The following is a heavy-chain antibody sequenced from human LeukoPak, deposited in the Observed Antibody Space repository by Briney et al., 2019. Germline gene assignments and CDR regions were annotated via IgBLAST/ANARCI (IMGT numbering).Heavy chain of an antibody. Sequence: GGSLRLSCAASGLTFSSYVMNWVRQAPGKGLEWVSYISSGSTIYDADSVKGRFTISRDNAKNSLYLQMNSLRAEDTAVYYCARESIAVAGAPFDYWGQGTLVTVSS. CDR2: ISSGSTI. CDR3: ARESIAVAGAPFDY. J-gene: IGHJ4*02. CDR1: GLTFSSYV. V-gene: IGHV3-48*03. D-gene: IGHD6-19*01.